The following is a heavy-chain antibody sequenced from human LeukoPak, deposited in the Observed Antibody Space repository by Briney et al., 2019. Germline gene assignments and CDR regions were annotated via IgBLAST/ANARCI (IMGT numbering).Heavy chain of an antibody. Sequence: ASVKVSCKASGYTFTGYYMHWVRQAPGQGLEWMGWINPNSGGTNYAQKFQGWVTVTRDTSISTAYMELSRLRSDDTAVYYCARDVNHYGSGSYSHYYYYGMDVWGQGTTVTVSS. J-gene: IGHJ6*02. V-gene: IGHV1-2*04. D-gene: IGHD3-10*01. CDR2: INPNSGGT. CDR3: ARDVNHYGSGSYSHYYYYGMDV. CDR1: GYTFTGYY.